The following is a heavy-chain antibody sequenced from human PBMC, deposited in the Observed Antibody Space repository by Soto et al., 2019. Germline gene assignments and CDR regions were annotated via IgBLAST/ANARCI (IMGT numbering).Heavy chain of an antibody. Sequence: QVQLVQPGAEVREPGASVKVSCKASGYTFTGYHIHWVRQAPGQGLEWMGWINTNTGDTNYAQKFQGWVTMTRDPSINTAYVELGRLRSDDTAVYYCARWVGASNWFDPWGQGTLVTVPS. D-gene: IGHD1-26*01. CDR1: GYTFTGYH. CDR3: ARWVGASNWFDP. CDR2: INTNTGDT. V-gene: IGHV1-2*04. J-gene: IGHJ5*02.